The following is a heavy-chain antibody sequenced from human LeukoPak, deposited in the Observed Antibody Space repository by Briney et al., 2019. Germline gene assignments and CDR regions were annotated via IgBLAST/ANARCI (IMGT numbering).Heavy chain of an antibody. D-gene: IGHD6-13*01. J-gene: IGHJ5*02. Sequence: PGRSLRLSCAASGFTFSTYGIHWVRQAPGKGLEWVAVISYDGSNKYYADSVNGRFTISRDNSKNTLYLQMNSLRAEDMAIYYCARASNSGYSSFDPWGQGTLVTVSS. CDR3: ARASNSGYSSFDP. V-gene: IGHV3-30-3*01. CDR2: ISYDGSNK. CDR1: GFTFSTYG.